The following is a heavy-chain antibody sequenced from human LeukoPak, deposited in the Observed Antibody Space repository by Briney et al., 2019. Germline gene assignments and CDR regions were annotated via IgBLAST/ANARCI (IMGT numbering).Heavy chain of an antibody. J-gene: IGHJ5*02. CDR2: ISYDGSNT. D-gene: IGHD4-17*01. V-gene: IGHV3-30-3*01. CDR3: ARDDYGLDT. Sequence: GGSLRLSCAASGFTFSSYAMHWVRQAPGKGLEWVAVISYDGSNTYYADSVKGRFTISRDNSKNTLYLQMNSLRAEDTAVYYCARDDYGLDTWGQGTLVTVSS. CDR1: GFTFSSYA.